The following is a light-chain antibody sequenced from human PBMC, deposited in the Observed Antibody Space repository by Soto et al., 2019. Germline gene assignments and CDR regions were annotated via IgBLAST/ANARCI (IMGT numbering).Light chain of an antibody. CDR3: QQYNNWPYT. CDR2: GAS. V-gene: IGKV3-15*01. Sequence: EIVMTQSPATLSVSPGERATLSCRASQSVSSNLGWYQQKPGQAPRLLIYGASTRATGIPARFSGSGSGTGFTLTITTLQSEDFAVYYGQQYNNWPYTFGQGTKLEIK. CDR1: QSVSSN. J-gene: IGKJ2*01.